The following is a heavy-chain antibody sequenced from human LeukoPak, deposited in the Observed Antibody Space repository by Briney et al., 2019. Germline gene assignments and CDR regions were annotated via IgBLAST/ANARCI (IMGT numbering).Heavy chain of an antibody. V-gene: IGHV3-43D*03. J-gene: IGHJ4*02. Sequence: QPGGSLRLSCAASGFTFDDYAMHWVRQAPGKGLEWVSLISWDGGRAYYADSVKGRFTISRDNSKNSLHPQMNSLRPEDTALYYCGKDKFDGSETFYFDYWGQGTLVTVSS. CDR3: GKDKFDGSETFYFDY. CDR1: GFTFDDYA. D-gene: IGHD3-10*01. CDR2: ISWDGGRA.